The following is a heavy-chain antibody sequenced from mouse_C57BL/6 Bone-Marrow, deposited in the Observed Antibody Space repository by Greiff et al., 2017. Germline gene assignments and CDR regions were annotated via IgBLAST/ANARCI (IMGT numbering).Heavy chain of an antibody. D-gene: IGHD2-2*01. J-gene: IGHJ1*03. V-gene: IGHV1-81*01. CDR3: AREWVWLGWDFDV. CDR1: GYTFTSYG. Sequence: VQLQQSGAELARPGASVKLSCKASGYTFTSYGISWVKQRTGQGLEWIGEIYPRSGNTYYNEKFKGKATLTADKSSSTAYMELRSLTSEDSAVYFCAREWVWLGWDFDVCGTGTTVTVSS. CDR2: IYPRSGNT.